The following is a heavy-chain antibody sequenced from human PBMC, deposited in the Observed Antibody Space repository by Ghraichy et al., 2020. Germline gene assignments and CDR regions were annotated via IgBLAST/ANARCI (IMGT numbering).Heavy chain of an antibody. J-gene: IGHJ4*02. CDR1: GFTVSSNY. D-gene: IGHD6-19*01. CDR3: ARVGKQWLAIDF. Sequence: GESLNISCAASGFTVSSNYMSWVRQAPGKGLEWVSVIYSGGDTYYADSVKGRFTISRDDSKNTLYLQMDSLSAEDTAVYYCARVGKQWLAIDFWGQGTLVTVSS. V-gene: IGHV3-66*01. CDR2: IYSGGDT.